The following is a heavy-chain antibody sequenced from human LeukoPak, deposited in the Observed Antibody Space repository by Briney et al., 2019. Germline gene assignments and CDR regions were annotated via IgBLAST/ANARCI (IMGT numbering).Heavy chain of an antibody. Sequence: SETLSLTCTVSGGSISSDYWSWIRQPAGKGLEWIGRLYTSGNTKYNPSLKSRVTISVDTSKNQFSLRLNSVSAADTAMYYCAGGYYDSSGYHYDGFDIWGQGTVVTVSS. CDR1: GGSISSDY. CDR2: LYTSGNT. D-gene: IGHD3-22*01. J-gene: IGHJ3*02. V-gene: IGHV4-4*07. CDR3: AGGYYDSSGYHYDGFDI.